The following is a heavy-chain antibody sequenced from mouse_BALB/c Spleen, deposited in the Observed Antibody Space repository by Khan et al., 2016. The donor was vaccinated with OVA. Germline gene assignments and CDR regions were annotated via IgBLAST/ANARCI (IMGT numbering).Heavy chain of an antibody. CDR2: IAPVNGNT. Sequence: EVQLQQSGAELVKPGASVKLSCTASGFNIKDTYMHWVKERPEQGLEWIGRIAPVNGNTKYDPKFQGKATITADTTSNTSYLQLSSLTSDDTAVYYCAPPSYCPRNFDVWGAGTTVTVSS. CDR3: APPSYCPRNFDV. V-gene: IGHV14-3*02. J-gene: IGHJ1*01. CDR1: GFNIKDTY. D-gene: IGHD1-1*01.